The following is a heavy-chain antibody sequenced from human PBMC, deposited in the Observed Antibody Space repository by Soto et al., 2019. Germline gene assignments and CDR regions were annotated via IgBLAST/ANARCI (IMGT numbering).Heavy chain of an antibody. CDR1: GFTFTSSA. CDR2: IVVGSGNT. V-gene: IGHV1-58*01. D-gene: IGHD3-3*01. CDR3: AREVIFGVVTPRNYGMDV. J-gene: IGHJ6*02. Sequence: SVKVSCKASGFTFTSSAVQWVRQARGQRLEWIGWIVVGSGNTNYAQKFQERVTMTRDTSISTAYMELSRLRSDDTAVYYCAREVIFGVVTPRNYGMDVWGQGTTVTVSS.